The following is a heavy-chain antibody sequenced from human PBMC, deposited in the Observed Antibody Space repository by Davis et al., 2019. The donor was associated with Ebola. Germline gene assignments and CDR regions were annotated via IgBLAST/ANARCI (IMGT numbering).Heavy chain of an antibody. CDR2: INQDGSEK. D-gene: IGHD6-19*01. CDR3: ARDRRTVAGTFGY. J-gene: IGHJ4*02. Sequence: PGGSLRLSCAASGFTFSSYWMSWVRQAPGKGLEWVANINQDGSEKYYVDSVKGRFTISRDNAKNSLYLQMNSLRAEDTAVYYCARDRRTVAGTFGYWGQGTLVTVSS. V-gene: IGHV3-7*03. CDR1: GFTFSSYW.